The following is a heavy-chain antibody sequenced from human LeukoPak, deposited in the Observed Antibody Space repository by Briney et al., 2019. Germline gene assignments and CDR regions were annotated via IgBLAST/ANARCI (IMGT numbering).Heavy chain of an antibody. Sequence: GGSLRLSCAASGFTFSTFAMVWVRQPPGKGLEWVSSIFPSGGEIHYADSVRGRFTISRDNSKSTLSLQMNSLRAEDAAIYYCATYRQVLLPFESWGQGTLVTVSS. CDR2: IFPSGGEI. J-gene: IGHJ4*02. CDR3: ATYRQVLLPFES. D-gene: IGHD2-8*02. CDR1: GFTFSTFA. V-gene: IGHV3-23*01.